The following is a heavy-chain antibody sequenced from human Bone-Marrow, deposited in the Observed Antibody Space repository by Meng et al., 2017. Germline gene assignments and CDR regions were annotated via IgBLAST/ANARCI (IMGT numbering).Heavy chain of an antibody. Sequence: QVQLVESGGGVVQPGRSLRLSCAASGFTFSSYAMSWVRQAPGKGLEWVAVISYDGSNKYYADSVKGRFTISRDNSKNTLYLRMNSLRPEDTAMYYCAKDRAVATPEGSFDYWGQGTLVTVSS. CDR2: ISYDGSNK. D-gene: IGHD4-23*01. CDR3: AKDRAVATPEGSFDY. J-gene: IGHJ4*02. V-gene: IGHV3-30*18. CDR1: GFTFSSYA.